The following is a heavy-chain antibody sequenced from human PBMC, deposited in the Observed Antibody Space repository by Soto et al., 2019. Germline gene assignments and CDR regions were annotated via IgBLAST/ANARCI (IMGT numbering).Heavy chain of an antibody. CDR1: GYTFTTYD. Sequence: QVQLVQSGAEAKKPGASVRVSCKASGYTFTTYDIHWVRQAPGLGLEWMGIITPGGGITSYAQKFKGRITMTRDTSTSTVYMELSSLRSEDTAMYYCAKVLSELVPRYFDTWGQGTLVTVSS. V-gene: IGHV1-46*01. D-gene: IGHD6-13*01. J-gene: IGHJ4*02. CDR2: ITPGGGIT. CDR3: AKVLSELVPRYFDT.